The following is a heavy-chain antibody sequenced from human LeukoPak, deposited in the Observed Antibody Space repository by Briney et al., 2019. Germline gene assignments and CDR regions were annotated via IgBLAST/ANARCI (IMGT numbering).Heavy chain of an antibody. V-gene: IGHV1-46*01. CDR2: INPSVGST. Sequence: GASVKVSCKASGYTFTSYYMHWVRQAPGQGLEWMGIINPSVGSTSYAQKFQGRVTMTRDTSTSTVYMELSSLRSEDTAVYYCARGADQTYYYGSENTGFDYWGQGTLVTVSS. D-gene: IGHD3-10*01. J-gene: IGHJ4*02. CDR3: ARGADQTYYYGSENTGFDY. CDR1: GYTFTSYY.